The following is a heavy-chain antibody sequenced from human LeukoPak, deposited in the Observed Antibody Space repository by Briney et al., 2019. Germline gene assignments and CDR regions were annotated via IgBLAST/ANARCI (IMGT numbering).Heavy chain of an antibody. CDR1: GYSISSGYY. V-gene: IGHV4-38-2*01. CDR2: IYHSGST. J-gene: IGHJ5*02. Sequence: PSETLSLTCAVSGYSISSGYYWGWIRQPPGKGLEWIGSIYHSGSTYYNPSLKSRVTISVDTSKNQFSLKLSSVTAADPAVYYCARLSITISNWFDPWGQGTLVTVSS. CDR3: ARLSITISNWFDP. D-gene: IGHD3-3*01.